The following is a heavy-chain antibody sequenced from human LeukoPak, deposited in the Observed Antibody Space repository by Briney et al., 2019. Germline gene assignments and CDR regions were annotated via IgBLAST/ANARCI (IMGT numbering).Heavy chain of an antibody. CDR1: GFTFSSYA. V-gene: IGHV3-30-3*01. CDR3: AREIFLEWLTCFDY. J-gene: IGHJ4*02. D-gene: IGHD3-3*01. Sequence: GGSLRLSCAVSGFTFSSYAMHWVRQAPGKGLEWVAVISYDGSNKYYADSVKGRFTISRDNSKNTLYLQMNSLRAEDTAVYYCAREIFLEWLTCFDYWGQGTLVTVSS. CDR2: ISYDGSNK.